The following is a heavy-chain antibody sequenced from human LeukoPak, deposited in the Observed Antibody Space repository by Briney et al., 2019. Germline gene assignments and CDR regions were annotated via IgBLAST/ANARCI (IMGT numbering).Heavy chain of an antibody. J-gene: IGHJ5*01. V-gene: IGHV4-59*08. CDR2: IYNSGIT. Sequence: LETLSLTCTGSVGSISGYYWTWIRQLPGKGLEWIGYIYNSGITNCNPSLKSRVTVSVDTSKNQFSLRLTSVTAADTAVYYCARSVPSLDYLFDSWGHGTLVTVSS. CDR1: VGSISGYY. CDR3: ARSVPSLDYLFDS. D-gene: IGHD4-11*01.